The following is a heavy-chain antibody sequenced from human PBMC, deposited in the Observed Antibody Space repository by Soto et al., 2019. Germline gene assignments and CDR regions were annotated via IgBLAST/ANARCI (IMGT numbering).Heavy chain of an antibody. J-gene: IGHJ5*02. CDR2: IIPIFGTA. Sequence: QVQLVQSGAEVKKPGSSVKVSCKASGGTFSSYAISWVRQAPGQGLEWMGGIIPIFGTANYAQKFQGRVRITADESTSAAWMDLSSLRSEEKAVYYCARWLGALNWLDPWVQGTLVTVST. CDR3: ARWLGALNWLDP. V-gene: IGHV1-69*01. CDR1: GGTFSSYA. D-gene: IGHD6-19*01.